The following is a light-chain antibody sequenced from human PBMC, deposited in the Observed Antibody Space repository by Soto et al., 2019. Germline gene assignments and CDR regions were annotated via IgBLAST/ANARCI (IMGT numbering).Light chain of an antibody. V-gene: IGKV3D-20*02. J-gene: IGKJ5*01. CDR1: QSVSSNY. Sequence: IGLTQSPGTVSLSPGERATLSCRASQSVSSNYLAWYQQKPGQAPRLLIYDASNRATGIPARFSGSGSGTDFTLTISSLEPEDFAVYYCQQRSNWRSITFGQGTRLEIK. CDR3: QQRSNWRSIT. CDR2: DAS.